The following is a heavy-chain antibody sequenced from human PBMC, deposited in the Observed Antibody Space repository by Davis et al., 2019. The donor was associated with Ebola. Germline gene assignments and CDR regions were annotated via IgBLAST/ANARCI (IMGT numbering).Heavy chain of an antibody. Sequence: SVNVSCQASRYTFTRYGILRVRQAPGPGLEWMGWISAYNGNTNYAQNLQGRVTMTTDTSTSTAYMEVRSLRYDDTAVYYCARAVTMVLPSGWFDPWGQGTLVTVSS. CDR1: RYTFTRYG. CDR2: ISAYNGNT. CDR3: ARAVTMVLPSGWFDP. V-gene: IGHV1-18*01. J-gene: IGHJ5*02. D-gene: IGHD3-10*01.